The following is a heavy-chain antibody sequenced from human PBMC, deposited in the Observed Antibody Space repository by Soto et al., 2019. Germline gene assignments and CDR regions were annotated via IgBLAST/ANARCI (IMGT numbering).Heavy chain of an antibody. J-gene: IGHJ5*02. V-gene: IGHV4-31*03. CDR3: AREAVAYYDSGSYNWFDP. CDR1: GGSISSGGYY. D-gene: IGHD3-10*01. CDR2: IYYSGST. Sequence: PSETLSLTCTVSGGSISSGGYYGSWIRQSPGKGLEWIGYIYYSGSTYYNPSLKSRVTISVDTSNNQFSLKLRFVTAADTAVYYCAREAVAYYDSGSYNWFDPWGQG.